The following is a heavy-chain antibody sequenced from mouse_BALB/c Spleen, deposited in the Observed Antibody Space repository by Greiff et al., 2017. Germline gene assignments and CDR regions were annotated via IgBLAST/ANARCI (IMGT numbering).Heavy chain of an antibody. CDR2: ILPGSGST. CDR1: GYTFSSYW. V-gene: IGHV1-9*01. Sequence: VQLVESGAELMKPGASVKISCKATGYTFSSYWIEWVKQRPGHGLEWIGEILPGSGSTNYNEKFKGKATFTADTSSNTAYMQLSSLTSEDSAVYYCARGGIYYGNLYYFDYWGQGTTLTVSS. CDR3: ARGGIYYGNLYYFDY. J-gene: IGHJ2*01. D-gene: IGHD2-1*01.